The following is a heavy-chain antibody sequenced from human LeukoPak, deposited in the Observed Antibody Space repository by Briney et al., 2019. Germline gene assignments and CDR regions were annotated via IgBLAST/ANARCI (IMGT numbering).Heavy chain of an antibody. Sequence: PSETLSLTCAVYGGSFSGYYWSWIRQPPGKGLEWIGEINHSGSTNYNPSLKSRVAISVDTSKNQFSLKLSSVTAADTAVYYCARVSSRGSGSYFYWGQGTLVTVSS. D-gene: IGHD3-10*01. CDR3: ARVSSRGSGSYFY. CDR2: INHSGST. V-gene: IGHV4-34*01. J-gene: IGHJ4*02. CDR1: GGSFSGYY.